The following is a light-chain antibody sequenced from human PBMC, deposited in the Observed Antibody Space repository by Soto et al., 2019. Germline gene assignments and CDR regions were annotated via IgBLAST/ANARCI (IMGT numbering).Light chain of an antibody. CDR3: SSYTSSSTYV. CDR2: DVS. V-gene: IGLV2-18*02. J-gene: IGLJ1*01. CDR1: SSDVGGSNG. Sequence: QSALTQPPSVSGSPGQSVAISCTGTSSDVGGSNGVSWYQQPPGTAPKLIIYDVSNRPSGVPDRFSGSKSGNTASLIISGLHAEDEGDYYCSSYTSSSTYVFGTGTKLTVL.